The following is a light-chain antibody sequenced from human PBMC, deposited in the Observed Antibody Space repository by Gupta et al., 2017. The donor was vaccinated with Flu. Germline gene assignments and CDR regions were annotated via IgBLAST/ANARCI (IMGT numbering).Light chain of an antibody. CDR1: SLRSYY. Sequence: SSELTQDPAVSVALVQTVRITSQGDSLRSYYASWYQQKPGQAPVLVIYGKNNRPSGTPDRFSGFSSGNTASLTITGAQAEDEADYYCNSRDSSGNHVVFGGGTKLTVL. CDR2: GKN. J-gene: IGLJ2*01. V-gene: IGLV3-19*01. CDR3: NSRDSSGNHVV.